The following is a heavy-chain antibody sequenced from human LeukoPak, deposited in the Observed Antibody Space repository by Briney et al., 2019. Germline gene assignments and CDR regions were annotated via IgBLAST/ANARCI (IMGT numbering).Heavy chain of an antibody. Sequence: ASVKVSCKASGYTFSSYGISWVRQAPGQGLEWMGWISGYNGNANYAQKLQGRVTMTTDTSMSTAYMELRSLRSDDTAVYYCARENFPTIRGYCTGGSCALDFWGQGTLVTVSS. D-gene: IGHD2-15*01. J-gene: IGHJ4*02. CDR1: GYTFSSYG. CDR2: ISGYNGNA. CDR3: ARENFPTIRGYCTGGSCALDF. V-gene: IGHV1-18*01.